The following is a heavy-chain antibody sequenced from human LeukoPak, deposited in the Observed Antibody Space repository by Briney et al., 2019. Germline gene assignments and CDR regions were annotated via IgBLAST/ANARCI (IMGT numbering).Heavy chain of an antibody. CDR3: AKDQSPEYSSSSADPIY. Sequence: PGGSLRLSCAASGFTFSSYGMHWVRQAPGKGLEWVAFIRYDGSNKYYADSVKGRFTISRDNSKNTLYLQMNSLRAEDTAVYYCAKDQSPEYSSSSADPIYWGQGTLVTVSS. J-gene: IGHJ4*02. V-gene: IGHV3-30*02. D-gene: IGHD6-6*01. CDR2: IRYDGSNK. CDR1: GFTFSSYG.